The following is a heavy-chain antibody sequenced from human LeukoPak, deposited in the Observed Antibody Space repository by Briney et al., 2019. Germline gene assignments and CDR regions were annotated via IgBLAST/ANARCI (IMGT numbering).Heavy chain of an antibody. CDR2: ISVYNGNT. D-gene: IGHD2-2*01. Sequence: ASVKVSCKASGFTFASSAVQWVRQARGQRLEWIGWISVYNGNTVYAQMFLGRVTMTTDTSTSTAYTEVTNLNSDDTAVYYCARSGQCSGVGCYAQGIDHWGQGTLVTVSS. CDR3: ARSGQCSGVGCYAQGIDH. CDR1: GFTFASSA. V-gene: IGHV1-18*01. J-gene: IGHJ4*02.